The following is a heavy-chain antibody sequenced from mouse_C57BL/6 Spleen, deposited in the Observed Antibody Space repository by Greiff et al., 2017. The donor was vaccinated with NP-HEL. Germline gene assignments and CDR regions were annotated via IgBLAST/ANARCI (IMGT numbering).Heavy chain of an antibody. CDR2: ISGGGGNT. D-gene: IGHD6-2*01. CDR3: ARRGSPAWFAY. Sequence: DVQLVESGGGLVKPGGSLKLSCAASGFTFSSYTMSWVRQTPEKRLEWVATISGGGGNTYYPDSVKGRFTISRDNAKNTLYLQMSSLRSEDTALYYCARRGSPAWFAYWGQGTLVTVSA. J-gene: IGHJ3*01. V-gene: IGHV5-9*01. CDR1: GFTFSSYT.